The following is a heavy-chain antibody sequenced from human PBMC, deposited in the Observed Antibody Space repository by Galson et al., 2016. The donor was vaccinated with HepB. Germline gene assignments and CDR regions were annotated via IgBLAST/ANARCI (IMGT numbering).Heavy chain of an antibody. J-gene: IGHJ3*01. CDR3: AKVRYTTSWDSFDF. Sequence: SLRLSCAASGFTFNTYAMGWVRQAPGKGLEWVLVITGSGDSTYYADSVKGRFTISRDNSKNPLYLQMNSLRAEDTALYSCAKVRYTTSWDSFDFWGQGTMVTVSS. CDR2: ITGSGDST. V-gene: IGHV3-23*01. D-gene: IGHD2-2*02. CDR1: GFTFNTYA.